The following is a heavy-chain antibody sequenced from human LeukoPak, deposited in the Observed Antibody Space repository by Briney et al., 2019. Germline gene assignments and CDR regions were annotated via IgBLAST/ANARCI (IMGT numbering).Heavy chain of an antibody. J-gene: IGHJ3*02. CDR2: ISAYNGNT. CDR3: AKRSASGDAFDI. CDR1: GYTFTSYG. V-gene: IGHV1-18*01. Sequence: ASVKVSCKASGYTFTSYGISWVRQAPGQGLEWMGWISAYNGNTNYAQKLQGRVTMTTDTSTSTAYMELRSLRSDDTAVYYCAKRSASGDAFDIWGQGAMVTVSS.